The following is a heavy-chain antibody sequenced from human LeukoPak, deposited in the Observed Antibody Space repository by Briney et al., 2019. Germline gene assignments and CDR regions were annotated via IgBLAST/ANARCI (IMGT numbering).Heavy chain of an antibody. CDR1: GYTFTSFG. D-gene: IGHD1-26*01. CDR3: ARDLGGSYCFDC. J-gene: IGHJ4*02. CDR2: ISVYNT. Sequence: ASVKVSCKASGYTFTSFGISWVRQAPGQGLEWMGWISVYNTYYSQKLQGRVTVTADTSTSTAYMELRSLRSDDTAVYYCARDLGGSYCFDCWGQGTLVTVSP. V-gene: IGHV1-18*01.